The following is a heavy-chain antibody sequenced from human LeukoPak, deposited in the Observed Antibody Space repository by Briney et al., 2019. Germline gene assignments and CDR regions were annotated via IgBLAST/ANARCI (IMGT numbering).Heavy chain of an antibody. Sequence: SETLSLTCTVSGGSISSYYWGWIRQPPGKGLEWIGEINHSGSTNYNPSLKSRVTISVDTSKNQFSLKLSSVTAADTAVYYCARASSHIAVAGTGIYYYYGMDVWGQGTTVTVSS. D-gene: IGHD6-19*01. CDR3: ARASSHIAVAGTGIYYYYGMDV. V-gene: IGHV4-34*01. CDR1: GGSISSYY. J-gene: IGHJ6*02. CDR2: INHSGST.